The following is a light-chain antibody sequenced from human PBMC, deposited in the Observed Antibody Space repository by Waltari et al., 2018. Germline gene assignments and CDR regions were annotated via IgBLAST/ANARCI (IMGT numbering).Light chain of an antibody. CDR3: QQYNSYPWT. J-gene: IGKJ1*01. V-gene: IGKV1-5*03. CDR2: KAS. Sequence: DLHMTQSPSTLSASVGDRVTITCRASQSISSWLAWYQQKPGKAPKLLIYKASSLESGVPSRFSGSGSGTEFTLTISSLQPDDFATYYCQQYNSYPWTFGQGTKVEIK. CDR1: QSISSW.